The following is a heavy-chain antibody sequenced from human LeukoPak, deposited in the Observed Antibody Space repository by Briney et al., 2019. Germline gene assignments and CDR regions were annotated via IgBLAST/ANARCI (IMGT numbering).Heavy chain of an antibody. V-gene: IGHV3-43*02. J-gene: IGHJ4*02. CDR1: GFTFDDYV. CDR3: AKESIAARGLFDY. Sequence: GGSLRLSCAASGFTFDDYVMHWVRQSPGKGLEWVSLIRVDGGSTYYADSVKGRFTISRDNSKNSLYLQMNSLRTEDTALYYCAKESIAARGLFDYWGQGTLVTVSS. D-gene: IGHD6-6*01. CDR2: IRVDGGST.